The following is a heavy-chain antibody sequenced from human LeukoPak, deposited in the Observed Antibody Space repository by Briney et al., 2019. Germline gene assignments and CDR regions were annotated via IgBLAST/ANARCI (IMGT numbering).Heavy chain of an antibody. J-gene: IGHJ4*02. CDR1: GGSISSSSYY. D-gene: IGHD3-22*01. CDR2: IYYSGST. V-gene: IGHV4-39*01. CDR3: ARAGYYYDGSGYYYADY. Sequence: PSETLSLTCTVSGGSISSSSYYWGWIRQPPGKGLEWIGSIYYSGSTYYNPSLKSRVTISVDTSKNQFSLKLSSVTAADTAVYYCARAGYYYDGSGYYYADYWGQGTLVTVSS.